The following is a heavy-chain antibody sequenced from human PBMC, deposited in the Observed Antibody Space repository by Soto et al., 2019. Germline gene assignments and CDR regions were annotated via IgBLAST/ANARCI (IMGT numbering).Heavy chain of an antibody. J-gene: IGHJ3*02. CDR2: ISSSGSTI. V-gene: IGHV3-48*03. CDR1: GFTFSSYE. D-gene: IGHD5-18*01. CDR3: ARGVGIQLWLDAFDI. Sequence: SLQLSCAASGFTFSSYEMNWVRQAPGKGLEWVSYISSSGSTIYYADSVKGRFTISRDNAKNSLYLQMNSLRAEDTAVYYCARGVGIQLWLDAFDIWGQGTMVTVSS.